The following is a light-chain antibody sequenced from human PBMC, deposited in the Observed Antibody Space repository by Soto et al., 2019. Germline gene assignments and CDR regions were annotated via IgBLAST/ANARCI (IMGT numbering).Light chain of an antibody. Sequence: DIQMTQSPSSLSASVGDRVTITCRASQSISSYLNWYQQKPGKAPKLLIYAASSLQSGVPSRFSGSGSGTDFTLTISSLQPEDFGTYYWQQSYSTPPYTFGQGNKLVSK. J-gene: IGKJ2*01. CDR3: QQSYSTPPYT. CDR2: AAS. V-gene: IGKV1-39*01. CDR1: QSISSY.